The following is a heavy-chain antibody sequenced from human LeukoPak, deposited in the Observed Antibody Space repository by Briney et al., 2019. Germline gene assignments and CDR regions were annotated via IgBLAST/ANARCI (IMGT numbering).Heavy chain of an antibody. CDR3: ASKNYDSSGYRIDY. D-gene: IGHD3-22*01. J-gene: IGHJ4*02. CDR2: IIPIFGTA. Sequence: SVKVSCKASGGTFSSYAISWVRQAPGQGLEWMGGIIPIFGTANYAQKFQGRVTITADESTSTAYMELSRLRSEDTAVYYCASKNYDSSGYRIDYWGQGTLVTVSS. CDR1: GGTFSSYA. V-gene: IGHV1-69*13.